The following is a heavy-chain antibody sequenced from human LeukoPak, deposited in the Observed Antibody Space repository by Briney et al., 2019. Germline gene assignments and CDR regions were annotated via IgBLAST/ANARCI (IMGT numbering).Heavy chain of an antibody. J-gene: IGHJ4*02. Sequence: GGSLRLSCAASGFTFSSYSMNWVRQAPGKGLEWVSYISSSSSTIYYADSVKGRFTISRDNAKNSLYLQMNSLRAEDTAVYYCAKGGVAGDYWGQGTLVTVSS. D-gene: IGHD2-15*01. CDR3: AKGGVAGDY. CDR2: ISSSSSTI. V-gene: IGHV3-48*01. CDR1: GFTFSSYS.